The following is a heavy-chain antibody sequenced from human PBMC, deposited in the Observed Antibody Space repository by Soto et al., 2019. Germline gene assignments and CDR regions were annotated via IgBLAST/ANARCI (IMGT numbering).Heavy chain of an antibody. V-gene: IGHV3-23*01. Sequence: PGGSLRLSCAASGFTFSTYAMNWVRQPPGKGLEWVSSISGSGAYTYYADSVQGRFTISRDNSKNTLNLQMNSLRVEDTAVYYCARDRHPYSTKYYFDYWGQGTLVTVSS. D-gene: IGHD2-2*01. J-gene: IGHJ4*02. CDR1: GFTFSTYA. CDR2: ISGSGAYT. CDR3: ARDRHPYSTKYYFDY.